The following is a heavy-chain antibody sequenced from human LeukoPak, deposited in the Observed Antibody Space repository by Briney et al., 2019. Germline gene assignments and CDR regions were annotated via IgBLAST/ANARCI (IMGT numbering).Heavy chain of an antibody. CDR1: GFPFSSYA. CDR3: ARTYYYDSSGYYSRGYYFDY. Sequence: AGGSLRLSCAASGFPFSSYAMSWVRQAPGKGLEWVSAISGSGGSTYYADSVKGRFTISRDNSKNTLYLQMNSLRAEDTAVYYCARTYYYDSSGYYSRGYYFDYWGQGTLVTVSS. J-gene: IGHJ4*02. CDR2: ISGSGGST. V-gene: IGHV3-23*01. D-gene: IGHD3-22*01.